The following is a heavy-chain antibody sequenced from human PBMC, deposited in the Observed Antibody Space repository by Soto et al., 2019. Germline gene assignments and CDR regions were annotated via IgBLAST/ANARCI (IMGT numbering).Heavy chain of an antibody. CDR3: ARDAAGTDAFDI. V-gene: IGHV3-33*01. D-gene: IGHD6-13*01. J-gene: IGHJ3*02. CDR2: IWYDGSNK. Sequence: GGSLRLSCAPSGFTFRSYGMHWVRQAPGKGLEWVAVIWYDGSNKYYADSVKGRFTISRDNSKNTLYLQMNSLRAEDTAVYYCARDAAGTDAFDIWGQETMVTVSS. CDR1: GFTFRSYG.